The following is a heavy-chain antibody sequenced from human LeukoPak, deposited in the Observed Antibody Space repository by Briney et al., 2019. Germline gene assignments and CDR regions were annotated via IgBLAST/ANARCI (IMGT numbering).Heavy chain of an antibody. V-gene: IGHV3-74*01. CDR3: ARGIAGAVAGG. J-gene: IGHJ4*02. Sequence: GGSLRLSCAASGFTFSNYWMHWVRQAPGKGLVWVSRINSDGINTSYADSVKGRFTISRDSSKNTLYLQMNNLRAEDTAVYYCARGIAGAVAGGWGQGTLVTVSS. D-gene: IGHD6-13*01. CDR1: GFTFSNYW. CDR2: INSDGINT.